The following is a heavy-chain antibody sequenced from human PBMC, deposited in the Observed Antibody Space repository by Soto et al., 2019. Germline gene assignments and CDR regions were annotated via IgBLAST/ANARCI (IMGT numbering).Heavy chain of an antibody. CDR2: IWYDGSNK. D-gene: IGHD5-18*01. CDR1: GFTFSSYG. V-gene: IGHV3-33*01. J-gene: IGHJ6*02. CDR3: ARDYAEYSSYYYNGMDV. Sequence: PGGSLRLSCAASGFTFSSYGMHWVRQAPGKGLEWVAVIWYDGSNKYYADSVKGRFTISRDNSKNTLYLQMNSLRAEDTAVYYCARDYAEYSSYYYNGMDVWGQGTTVTVSS.